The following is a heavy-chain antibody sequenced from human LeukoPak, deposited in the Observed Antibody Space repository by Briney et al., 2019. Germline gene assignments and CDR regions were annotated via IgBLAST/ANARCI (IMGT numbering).Heavy chain of an antibody. V-gene: IGHV1-46*01. D-gene: IGHD3-3*01. J-gene: IGHJ4*02. Sequence: ASVKVSCKASGYTFTSYYMHWVRQAPGQRPEWMGIINPSGGSTSYAQKFQGRVTMTRDTSTSTVYMELSSLRSEDTAVYYCARSYDFWSGYYPLDYWGQGTLVTVSS. CDR3: ARSYDFWSGYYPLDY. CDR2: INPSGGST. CDR1: GYTFTSYY.